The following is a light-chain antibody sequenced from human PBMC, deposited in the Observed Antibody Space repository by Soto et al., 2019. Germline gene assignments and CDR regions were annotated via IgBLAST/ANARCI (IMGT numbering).Light chain of an antibody. Sequence: IVLTQSPATLSVSPWERATLSWRASQSVSTNLAWYQQKPGQAPRLLRYGASTRATGIPARFSGSGSGTEFTLTISSLQSEDFAVYYCQQRSNWPPFTFGQGTRLEIK. CDR1: QSVSTN. V-gene: IGKV3-15*01. CDR2: GAS. J-gene: IGKJ5*01. CDR3: QQRSNWPPFT.